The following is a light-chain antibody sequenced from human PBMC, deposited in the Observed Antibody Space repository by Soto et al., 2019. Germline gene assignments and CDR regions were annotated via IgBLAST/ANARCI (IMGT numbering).Light chain of an antibody. J-gene: IGLJ3*02. CDR1: RSNIGSSI. Sequence: VLTQPPSLSGTPGQTVTISCSGSRSNIGSSIVHWYQQLPGTAPKHLIYMNNQRPSGVPDRFSGSKSGTSASLVISGLRSEDEADYYCVAWDDDLSARVFGGGTKLTVL. CDR3: VAWDDDLSARV. CDR2: MNN. V-gene: IGLV1-47*01.